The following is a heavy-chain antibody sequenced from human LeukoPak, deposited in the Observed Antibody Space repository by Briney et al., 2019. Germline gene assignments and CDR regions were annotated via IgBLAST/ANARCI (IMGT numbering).Heavy chain of an antibody. J-gene: IGHJ4*02. D-gene: IGHD2-15*01. CDR2: TRNKANSYTT. V-gene: IGHV3-72*01. Sequence: GGSLRLSCAASGFTFSDHYMDWVRQAPGKGLEWVGRTRNKANSYTTEYAASVKGRFTISRDDSKNSLYLQMNSLKTEDTAVYYSARAQIYCSGGSCYPRPLDYWGQGNLVTVSS. CDR3: ARAQIYCSGGSCYPRPLDY. CDR1: GFTFSDHY.